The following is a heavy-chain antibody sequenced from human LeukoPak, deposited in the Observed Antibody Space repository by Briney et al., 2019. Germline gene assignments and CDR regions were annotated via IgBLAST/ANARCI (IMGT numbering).Heavy chain of an antibody. V-gene: IGHV4-4*02. D-gene: IGHD6-19*01. Sequence: PSETLSLTCAVSGASISSANWWSWVRQPPGKGLEWIGEIYHSGTANYNPSLKSRVTLSIDKSKNQFSLKLTSVTAADTAVYYCAAIAVAGYDWFDPWGQGTLVTVSS. J-gene: IGHJ5*02. CDR3: AAIAVAGYDWFDP. CDR2: IYHSGTA. CDR1: GASISSANW.